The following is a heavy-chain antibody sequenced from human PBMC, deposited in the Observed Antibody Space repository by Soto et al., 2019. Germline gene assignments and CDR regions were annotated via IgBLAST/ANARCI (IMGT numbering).Heavy chain of an antibody. V-gene: IGHV3-48*02. CDR2: ISSSSSTI. Sequence: GGSLRLSCAASGFTFSSYSMNWVRQAPGKGLEWVSYISSSSSTIYYADSVKGRFTISRDNAKNSLYLQMNSLRDEDTAVYYCARGLPLYSSGWYFDYWGQGTLVTVSS. J-gene: IGHJ4*02. CDR1: GFTFSSYS. D-gene: IGHD6-19*01. CDR3: ARGLPLYSSGWYFDY.